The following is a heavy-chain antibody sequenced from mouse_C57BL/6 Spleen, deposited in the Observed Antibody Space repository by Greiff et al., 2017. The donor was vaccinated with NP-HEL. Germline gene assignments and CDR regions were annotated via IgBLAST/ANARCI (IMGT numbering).Heavy chain of an antibody. CDR2: ISSGGDYI. D-gene: IGHD2-3*01. J-gene: IGHJ2*01. Sequence: EVKLMESGEGLVKPGGSLKLSCAASGFTFSSYAMSWVRQTPEKRLEWVAYISSGGDYIYYADTVKGRFTISRDNARNTLYLQMSSLKSEDTAMYYCTRDYDGYYFDYWGQGTTLTVSS. V-gene: IGHV5-9-1*02. CDR1: GFTFSSYA. CDR3: TRDYDGYYFDY.